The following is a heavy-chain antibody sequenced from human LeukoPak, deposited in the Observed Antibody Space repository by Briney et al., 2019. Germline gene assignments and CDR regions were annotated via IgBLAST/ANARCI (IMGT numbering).Heavy chain of an antibody. V-gene: IGHV3-30*04. CDR3: AKDDYYDTSGYRD. D-gene: IGHD3-22*01. CDR1: GFTFSSYA. J-gene: IGHJ4*02. Sequence: QPGRSLRLSCAASGFTFSSYAMHWVRQAPGKGLEWVAVISYDGSNKYYADSVKGRFTISRDNSKNTLYLQMNSLRAEDTAVYYCAKDDYYDTSGYRDWGQGTLVTVSS. CDR2: ISYDGSNK.